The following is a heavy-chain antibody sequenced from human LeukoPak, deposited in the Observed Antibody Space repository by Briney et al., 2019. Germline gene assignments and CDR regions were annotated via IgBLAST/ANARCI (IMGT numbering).Heavy chain of an antibody. CDR2: ISGSGGST. D-gene: IGHD3-3*01. CDR3: AEDATIFGVVFT. CDR1: GFTFSSYA. J-gene: IGHJ5*02. Sequence: GGSLILSCAASGFTFSSYAMSWVRQAPGEGLEWVSAISGSGGSTYYADSVKGRFTISRDNSKNTLYLQMNSLRAEDTAVYYCAEDATIFGVVFTWGQGTLVTVSS. V-gene: IGHV3-23*01.